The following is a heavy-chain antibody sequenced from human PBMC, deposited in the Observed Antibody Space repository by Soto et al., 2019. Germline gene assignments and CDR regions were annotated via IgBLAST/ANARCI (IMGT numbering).Heavy chain of an antibody. CDR2: IIPMFNTP. V-gene: IGHV1-69*01. J-gene: IGHJ5*02. CDR1: GGTFRSYP. Sequence: QVHLVQSGAEVKKPGSSVKVSCQSSGGTFRSYPITWLRQAPGQGLERLGAIIPMFNTPNYAQKFQGRLTITADESTSTVFMELKSLRSEDTAVYYCARGGYDFEDLFDPWGQGTLVSVSS. CDR3: ARGGYDFEDLFDP. D-gene: IGHD5-12*01.